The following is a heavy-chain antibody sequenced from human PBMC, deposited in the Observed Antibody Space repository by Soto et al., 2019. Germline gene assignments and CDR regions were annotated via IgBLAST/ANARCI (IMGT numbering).Heavy chain of an antibody. CDR1: GFTFSSYW. J-gene: IGHJ3*02. Sequence: GGSLRLSCAASGFTFSSYWMHWVRQAPGKGLVWVSRINSDGSSTSYADSGKGRFTISRDNAKNTLYLQMNSLRAEDTAVYYCARDQILLWFGEPSDAFDILGQGTMVTVSS. CDR3: ARDQILLWFGEPSDAFDI. D-gene: IGHD3-10*01. V-gene: IGHV3-74*01. CDR2: INSDGSST.